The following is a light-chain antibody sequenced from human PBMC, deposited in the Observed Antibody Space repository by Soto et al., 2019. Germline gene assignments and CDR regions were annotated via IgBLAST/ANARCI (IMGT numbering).Light chain of an antibody. CDR1: SSDVGGYNY. CDR3: SSDTSSSTLV. Sequence: QSVLTQPASVSGSPGQSITISCTGTSSDVGGYNYVSWYQQHPGKAPKLMIYAVSNRPSGVSNRFSGSKSGNTASLTISGPKAEDEADYYCSSDTSSSTLVFGGGTKLTVL. CDR2: AVS. J-gene: IGLJ2*01. V-gene: IGLV2-14*01.